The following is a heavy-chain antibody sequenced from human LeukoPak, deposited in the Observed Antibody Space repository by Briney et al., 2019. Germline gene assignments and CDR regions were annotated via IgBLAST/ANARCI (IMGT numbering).Heavy chain of an antibody. J-gene: IGHJ4*02. Sequence: GGSLRLSCAVSRFPFSVYEMNGVRQAPGKGLEWVTVIWSDGTNQYYADSVKGRFKISRDDFRKTVSLEMNSLRVEDTAVYYCAKDAQRGFDYSNSLEHWGQGSLVIVSS. D-gene: IGHD4-11*01. CDR3: AKDAQRGFDYSNSLEH. V-gene: IGHV3-33*06. CDR1: RFPFSVYE. CDR2: IWSDGTNQ.